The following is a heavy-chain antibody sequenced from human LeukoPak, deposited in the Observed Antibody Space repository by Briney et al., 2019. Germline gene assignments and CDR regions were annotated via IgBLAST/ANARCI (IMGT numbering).Heavy chain of an antibody. CDR3: AGYSRTNTVDV. J-gene: IGHJ6*04. V-gene: IGHV4-59*01. Sequence: SETLSLTCTVSGGSISSYYWSWIRQPPGKGLEWIGYVYYSGSTNYNPSLKSRVTISVDTSKNQFSLKLSSVTAADTAVYYCAGYSRTNTVDVWGKGTTVTISS. CDR1: GGSISSYY. D-gene: IGHD6-13*01. CDR2: VYYSGST.